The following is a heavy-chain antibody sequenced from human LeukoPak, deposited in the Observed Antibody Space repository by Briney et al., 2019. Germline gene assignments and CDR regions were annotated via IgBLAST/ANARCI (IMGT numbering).Heavy chain of an antibody. CDR1: GFKFDDYA. V-gene: IGHV3-9*01. D-gene: IGHD4-11*01. CDR2: ISYNSGSI. Sequence: GGSLRLSCAASGFKFDDYAMHWVRQAPGMGLEWVSGISYNSGSIGYADSVKGRFTMSRDNAKSSLILQMNSLRPEDTAVYFCAKVGAVSLDSWGQGTLVTVTS. J-gene: IGHJ4*02. CDR3: AKVGAVSLDS.